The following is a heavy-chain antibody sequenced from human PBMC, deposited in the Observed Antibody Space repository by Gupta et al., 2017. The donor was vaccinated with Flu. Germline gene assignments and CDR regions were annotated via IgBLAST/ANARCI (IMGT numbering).Heavy chain of an antibody. CDR3: AREQWLVQWVFGY. CDR2: IYTSGST. J-gene: IGHJ4*02. V-gene: IGHV4-4*07. CDR1: SISSYY. D-gene: IGHD6-19*01. Sequence: SISSYYWSWIRQPAGKGLEWIGRIYTSGSTNYNPSLKSRVTMSVDTSKNQFSLKLSSVTAADTAVYYCAREQWLVQWVFGYWGQGTLVTVSS.